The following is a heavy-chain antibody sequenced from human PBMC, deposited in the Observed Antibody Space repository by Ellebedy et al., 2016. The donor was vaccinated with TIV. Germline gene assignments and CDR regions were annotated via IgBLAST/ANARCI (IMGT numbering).Heavy chain of an antibody. CDR1: GFTFSSYA. CDR2: ISYDGSNK. V-gene: IGHV3-30-3*01. Sequence: PGGSLRLSCAASGFTFSSYAMHWVRQAPGKGLEWVAVISYDGSNKYYADSVKGRFTISRDNSKNTLYLQMNRLRAEDTAVYYCARVSQVWFGELLTRNYYYGMDVWGQGTTVTVSS. CDR3: ARVSQVWFGELLTRNYYYGMDV. J-gene: IGHJ6*02. D-gene: IGHD3-10*01.